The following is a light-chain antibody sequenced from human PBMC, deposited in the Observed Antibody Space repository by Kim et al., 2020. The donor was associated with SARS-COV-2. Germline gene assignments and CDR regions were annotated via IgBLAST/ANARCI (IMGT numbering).Light chain of an antibody. Sequence: GQRVTISCSGSSTNIGSNTVNCYQQLPGTAPKLLIYSNNQRPSGVPDRVSGSKSGTSASQAISGLQSEDEADYYCAAWDDSLNGPVFGGGTQLTVL. V-gene: IGLV1-44*01. J-gene: IGLJ3*02. CDR2: SNN. CDR3: AAWDDSLNGPV. CDR1: STNIGSNT.